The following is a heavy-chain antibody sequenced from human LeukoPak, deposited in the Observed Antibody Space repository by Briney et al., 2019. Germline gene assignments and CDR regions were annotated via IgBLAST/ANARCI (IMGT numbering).Heavy chain of an antibody. CDR3: ARGNLRFLEWLPRRRYYYYYYMDV. V-gene: IGHV4-34*01. J-gene: IGHJ6*03. CDR2: INHSGST. Sequence: PSETLSLTCAVYGGSFSGYYWSWIRQPPGKGLEWIGEINHSGSTNYNPSLKSRVTISVDTSKNQFSLKLSSVTAADTAVYYCARGNLRFLEWLPRRRYYYYYYMDVWGKGTTVTVSS. D-gene: IGHD3-3*01. CDR1: GGSFSGYY.